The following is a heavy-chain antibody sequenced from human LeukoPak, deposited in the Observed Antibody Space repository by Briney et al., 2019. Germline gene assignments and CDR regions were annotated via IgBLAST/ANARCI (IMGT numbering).Heavy chain of an antibody. D-gene: IGHD3-10*01. J-gene: IGHJ4*02. CDR3: ARDSGGY. V-gene: IGHV3-53*01. CDR1: GGSISSYY. Sequence: ETLSLTCTVSGGSISSYYWSWVRQAPGKGLEWVSVIYSGGSTYYADSVKGRFTISRDNSKNTLYLQMNSLRAEDTAVYYCARDSGGYWGQGTLVTVSS. CDR2: IYSGGST.